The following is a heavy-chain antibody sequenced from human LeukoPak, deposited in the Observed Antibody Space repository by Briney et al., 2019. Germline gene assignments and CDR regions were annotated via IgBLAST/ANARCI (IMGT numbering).Heavy chain of an antibody. J-gene: IGHJ4*01. V-gene: IGHV3-7*03. Sequence: GGSLRLSCAASGFTFRSHWMTWVRQAPGKGLEWVANIKEDGSEKYYVDSVKGRFTISRDNAENSLYLLMNSLRAEDTAVYYCATEGQAGRLDYWGQGTLVTVSS. CDR1: GFTFRSHW. D-gene: IGHD1-26*01. CDR2: IKEDGSEK. CDR3: ATEGQAGRLDY.